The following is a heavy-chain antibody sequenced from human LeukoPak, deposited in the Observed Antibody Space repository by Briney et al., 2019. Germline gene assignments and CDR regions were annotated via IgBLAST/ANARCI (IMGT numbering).Heavy chain of an antibody. D-gene: IGHD3-22*01. J-gene: IGHJ4*02. CDR1: GGTFSSYA. V-gene: IGHV1-69*13. Sequence: GASVKVSCKASGGTFSSYAISWVRQAPGQGLEWMGGINPIFGTANYAQKFQGRVTITADESTSTAYMELSSLRSEDTAVYYCARDYYDSSDLSYWGQGTLVTVSS. CDR3: ARDYYDSSDLSY. CDR2: INPIFGTA.